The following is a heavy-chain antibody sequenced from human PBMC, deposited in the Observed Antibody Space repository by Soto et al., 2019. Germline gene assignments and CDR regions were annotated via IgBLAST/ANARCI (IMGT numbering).Heavy chain of an antibody. J-gene: IGHJ6*02. CDR1: GFTFRSYA. CDR3: AKDSLGGCLRLGPQNYYGLDG. V-gene: IGHV3-23*01. Sequence: EVQLLESGGDLVQPGGSLRLSCAASGFTFRSYAMTWVRQAPGKGLEWVSGMSGSDTSTHYADSVKGRFIISRDNSKNPVYLEXNSLRVEDTAVYHCAKDSLGGCLRLGPQNYYGLDGWVQGTTFTVSS. D-gene: IGHD3-16*01. CDR2: MSGSDTST.